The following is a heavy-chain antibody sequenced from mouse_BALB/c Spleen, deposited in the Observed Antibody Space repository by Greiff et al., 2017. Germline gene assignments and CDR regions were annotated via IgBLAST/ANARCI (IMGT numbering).Heavy chain of an antibody. CDR3: ARGEGTTV. Sequence: EVKLMESGGGLVKPGGSLKLSCAASGFTFSDYYMYWVRQTPEKRLEWVATISDGGSYTYYPDSVKGRFTISRDNAKNNLYLQMSSLKSEDTAMYYCARGEGTTVGGQGTLVTVSA. V-gene: IGHV5-4*02. CDR2: ISDGGSYT. CDR1: GFTFSDYY. J-gene: IGHJ3*01. D-gene: IGHD1-1*01.